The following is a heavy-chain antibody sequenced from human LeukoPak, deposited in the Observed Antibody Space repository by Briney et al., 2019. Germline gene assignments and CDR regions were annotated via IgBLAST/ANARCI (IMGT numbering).Heavy chain of an antibody. V-gene: IGHV1-69*05. J-gene: IGHJ6*03. Sequence: GASVKVSCKASGGTFSSYAISWVRQAPGQGLEWMGRIIPIFGTANYAQKFQGRVTITTDESTSTAYMELSSLRSEDTAVYYCAREDDTYMDVWGKGTTVTVSS. CDR3: AREDDTYMDV. CDR2: IIPIFGTA. D-gene: IGHD3-22*01. CDR1: GGTFSSYA.